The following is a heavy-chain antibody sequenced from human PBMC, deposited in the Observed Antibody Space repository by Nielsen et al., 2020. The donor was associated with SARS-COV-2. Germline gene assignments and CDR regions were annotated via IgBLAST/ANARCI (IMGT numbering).Heavy chain of an antibody. Sequence: WLRQPPGKGLEWVANIKQDGSEKYYVDSVKGRFTISRDNAKNSLYLQMNSLRAEDTAVYYCARDGRGYYGSGSPQYNWFDPWGQGTLVTVSS. CDR2: IKQDGSEK. J-gene: IGHJ5*02. D-gene: IGHD3-10*01. V-gene: IGHV3-7*01. CDR3: ARDGRGYYGSGSPQYNWFDP.